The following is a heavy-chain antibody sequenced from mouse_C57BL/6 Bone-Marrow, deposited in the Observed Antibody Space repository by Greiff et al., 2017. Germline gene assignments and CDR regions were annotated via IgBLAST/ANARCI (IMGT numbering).Heavy chain of an antibody. V-gene: IGHV1-82*01. Sequence: VQLQQSGPELVKPGASVKISCKASGYAFSSSWMNWVKQRPGKGLEWIGRIYPGDGDTNSNGKFKGKATLTADKSSSTAYMQLSSLTSEDSAVYFCARLLNYYGSSRDYWGQGTTLTVSS. CDR2: IYPGDGDT. D-gene: IGHD1-1*01. CDR1: GYAFSSSW. CDR3: ARLLNYYGSSRDY. J-gene: IGHJ2*01.